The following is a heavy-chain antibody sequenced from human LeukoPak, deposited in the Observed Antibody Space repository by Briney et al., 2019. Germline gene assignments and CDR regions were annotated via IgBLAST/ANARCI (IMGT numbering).Heavy chain of an antibody. D-gene: IGHD6-13*01. J-gene: IGHJ5*02. Sequence: PGGSLRLSCATSGFTFSSYSMSWVRQAPGKGLEWVSVIGGGGDTSTYYAASVKGRFTISRDHSNNAPYLHMNSRRAEDPAVYYCARRGIAAAWGQGTLVTVSS. CDR3: ARRGIAAA. V-gene: IGHV3-23*01. CDR1: GFTFSSYS. CDR2: IGGGGDTST.